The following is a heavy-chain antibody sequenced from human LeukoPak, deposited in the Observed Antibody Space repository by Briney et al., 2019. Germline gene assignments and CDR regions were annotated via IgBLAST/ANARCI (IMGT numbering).Heavy chain of an antibody. CDR2: ISYDGGNK. D-gene: IGHD6-13*01. V-gene: IGHV3-30-3*01. J-gene: IGHJ6*02. Sequence: PGGSLRLSCAASGITFSSYAMHWVRHTPGKGLEWVAAISYDGGNKYYADSVKGRFTISRGNSKNTLYLQMNSPRAEDTAVYYCARDYSSSWSYGMDVWGQGTTVTVSS. CDR1: GITFSSYA. CDR3: ARDYSSSWSYGMDV.